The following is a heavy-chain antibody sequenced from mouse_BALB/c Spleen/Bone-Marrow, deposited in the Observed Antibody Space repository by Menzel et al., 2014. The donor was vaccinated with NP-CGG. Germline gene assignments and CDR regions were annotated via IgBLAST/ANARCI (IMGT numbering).Heavy chain of an antibody. V-gene: IGHV14-3*02. Sequence: EVKLEESGAELVKPGASVKLSCTASGFNIKDTYMHWVKQRPEQGLEWIGRIDPANGNTKYGPKFQGKATITADTSSNTAYLQLSSLTSEDTAVYYCATMITDWYFDVWGAGTTVTVSS. D-gene: IGHD2-4*01. CDR1: GFNIKDTY. CDR3: ATMITDWYFDV. J-gene: IGHJ1*01. CDR2: IDPANGNT.